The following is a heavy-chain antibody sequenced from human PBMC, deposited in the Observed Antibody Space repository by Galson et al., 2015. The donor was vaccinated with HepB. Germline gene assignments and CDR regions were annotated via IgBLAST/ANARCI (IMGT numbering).Heavy chain of an antibody. V-gene: IGHV3-7*03. D-gene: IGHD2-15*01. CDR1: GFTFSSSW. J-gene: IGHJ4*02. CDR2: IKEDGSVT. CDR3: ANTFHCSGSRCYPDY. Sequence: SLRLSCAASGFTFSSSWMNWVRQAPGKGLECVAKIKEDGSVTYYVDSVKGRFTISRDNAENSVHLQMDSLRAEDTAVYYCANTFHCSGSRCYPDYWGQGTLVTVSS.